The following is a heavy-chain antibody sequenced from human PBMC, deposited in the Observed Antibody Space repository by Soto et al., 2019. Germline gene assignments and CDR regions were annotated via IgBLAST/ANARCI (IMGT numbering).Heavy chain of an antibody. Sequence: SQTLSLTCEISGDSVSRTSAAWSWNRQSPSRGLEWLGRTYYRSKWYSDYAVSVKSRITINPDTSKNQFSLQLNSVTPEDTAVYYCARGSYYSGWVWGQGTLVTVSS. CDR3: ARGSYYSGWV. V-gene: IGHV6-1*01. D-gene: IGHD6-19*01. CDR2: TYYRSKWYS. CDR1: GDSVSRTSAA. J-gene: IGHJ4*02.